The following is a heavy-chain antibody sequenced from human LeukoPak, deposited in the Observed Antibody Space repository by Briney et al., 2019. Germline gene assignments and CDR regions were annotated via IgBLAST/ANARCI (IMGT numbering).Heavy chain of an antibody. CDR1: GFTFSNYA. Sequence: PGGSLRLSCAASGFTFSNYAMSWVRQAPGKGLEWVSAISGSGGSTYYADSVKGRFTISRDNSKNTLYLQMNSLRAEDTAVYYCAKVLLWFGELGVDYWGQGTLVTVSS. CDR2: ISGSGGST. CDR3: AKVLLWFGELGVDY. V-gene: IGHV3-23*01. J-gene: IGHJ4*02. D-gene: IGHD3-10*01.